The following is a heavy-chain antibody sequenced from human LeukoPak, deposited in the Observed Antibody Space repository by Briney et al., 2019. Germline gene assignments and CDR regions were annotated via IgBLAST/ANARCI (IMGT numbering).Heavy chain of an antibody. D-gene: IGHD2-8*02. J-gene: IGHJ4*02. CDR2: ISVSGTST. V-gene: IGHV3-23*01. CDR1: GFTSSRYG. CDR3: AKDRAPGGVAAHPVDFDY. Sequence: QPGGTLRLSCAASGFTSSRYGMSWVRQAPGKWMEWVSAISVSGTSTYYADSVKGRFTISRAYSKNTIYLQIHSMRAEDTAIFYCAKDRAPGGVAAHPVDFDYWGQGTPVTVSS.